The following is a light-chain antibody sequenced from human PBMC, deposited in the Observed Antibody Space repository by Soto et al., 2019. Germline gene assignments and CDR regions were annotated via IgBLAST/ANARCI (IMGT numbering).Light chain of an antibody. J-gene: IGKJ1*01. Sequence: EIVLTHSPATLSVSPLYIVTLSFSSSQSVDINLAWYQQRPGQAPRLLVYGASTKATDMPGRFSGRGSGTEFTLTISSLEPEDFAVYYCQQYGSSGTFGQGTKV. CDR2: GAS. V-gene: IGKV3-15*01. CDR1: QSVDIN. CDR3: QQYGSSGT.